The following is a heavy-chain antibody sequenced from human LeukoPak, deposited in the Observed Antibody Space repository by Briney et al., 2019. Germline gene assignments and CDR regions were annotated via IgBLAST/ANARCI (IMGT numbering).Heavy chain of an antibody. D-gene: IGHD6-13*01. V-gene: IGHV3-21*04. J-gene: IGHJ4*02. CDR2: ISSSSSYI. Sequence: GGSLRLSCAASGFTFSSYSMNWVRQAPGKGLEWVSSISSSSSYIYYADSVKGRFTISRDNAKNSLYLQMNSLRAEDTAVYYCARVAAAPGTVVDYWGQGTLVTVSS. CDR3: ARVAAAPGTVVDY. CDR1: GFTFSSYS.